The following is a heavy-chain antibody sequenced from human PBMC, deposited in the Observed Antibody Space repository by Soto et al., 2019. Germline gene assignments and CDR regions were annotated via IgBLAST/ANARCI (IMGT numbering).Heavy chain of an antibody. V-gene: IGHV4-34*01. CDR3: AKKDLVVPGAQTNLFDP. CDR2: INHSGST. CDR1: GGSFSGYY. J-gene: IGHJ5*02. Sequence: SETLSLTCAVYGGSFSGYYWSWIRQPPGKGLEWIGEINHSGSTNYNPSLKSRVTISVDTSKNQFSLKLSSVTAADTAVYYCAKKDLVVPGAQTNLFDPPGQGTLVTVSS. D-gene: IGHD2-2*01.